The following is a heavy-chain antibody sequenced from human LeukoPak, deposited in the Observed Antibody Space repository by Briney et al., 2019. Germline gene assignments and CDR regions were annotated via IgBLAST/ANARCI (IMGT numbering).Heavy chain of an antibody. CDR1: GFTFSALA. Sequence: GGSLRLSCAASGFTFSALAMSWVRQAPGKGLEWVSFMYRGDRTYYADSVKGRFTMSRDDMKKTVYLQMDSLRAEDTAVYYCASSHCTAGSCNWFDPWGQGTLVTVSP. J-gene: IGHJ5*02. V-gene: IGHV3-66*01. D-gene: IGHD2-8*02. CDR2: MYRGDRT. CDR3: ASSHCTAGSCNWFDP.